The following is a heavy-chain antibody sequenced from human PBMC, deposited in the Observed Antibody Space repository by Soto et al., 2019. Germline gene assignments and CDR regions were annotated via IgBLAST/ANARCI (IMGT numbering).Heavy chain of an antibody. V-gene: IGHV3-30*18. J-gene: IGHJ4*02. Sequence: QVQLVESGGGVVQPGRSLRLSCAASGFTFSSYGMHWVRQAPGKGLEWVAVISYDGSNKYYADSVKGRFTISRDNSKNTLYLQMNSLRAEDTAVYYCAKDQYDFWSGYYQWGQGTLVTVSS. CDR1: GFTFSSYG. D-gene: IGHD3-3*01. CDR3: AKDQYDFWSGYYQ. CDR2: ISYDGSNK.